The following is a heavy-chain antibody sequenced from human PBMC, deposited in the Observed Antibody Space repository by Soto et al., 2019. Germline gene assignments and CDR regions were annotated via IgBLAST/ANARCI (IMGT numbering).Heavy chain of an antibody. CDR2: IYYSGST. D-gene: IGHD3-10*01. Sequence: LSLTCTVSGGSISSYYWSWIRQPPGKGLEWIGYIYYSGSTNYNPSLKSRVTISVDTSKNQFSLKLSSVTAADTAVYYCAGSLIPMVRGVHRGWLDPWGQGTLVTVSS. V-gene: IGHV4-59*01. J-gene: IGHJ5*02. CDR3: AGSLIPMVRGVHRGWLDP. CDR1: GGSISSYY.